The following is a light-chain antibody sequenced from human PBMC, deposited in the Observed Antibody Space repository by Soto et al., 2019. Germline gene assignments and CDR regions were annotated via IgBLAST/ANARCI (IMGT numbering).Light chain of an antibody. J-gene: IGLJ3*02. CDR2: EVT. CDR3: TSYVGNDIWV. Sequence: QSALTQPPSAYGSPGHSVTISCTRTSSDVGAYKYVSWYQQYPGKAPKLMIYEVTKRPSGVPDRFSGSKSGNTASLTVSGLQAEDEADYYCTSYVGNDIWVFGGGTKLTVL. CDR1: SSDVGAYKY. V-gene: IGLV2-8*01.